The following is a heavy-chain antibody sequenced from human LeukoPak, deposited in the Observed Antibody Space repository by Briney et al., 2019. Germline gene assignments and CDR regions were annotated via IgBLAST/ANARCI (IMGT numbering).Heavy chain of an antibody. D-gene: IGHD1-26*01. CDR3: AREVLGARAFEY. J-gene: IGHJ4*02. Sequence: SETLSLTCAVYGGSFSGYYWSWIRQPPGKGLEWIGEINHSGSANYNPSLKSRVTISVDTSKNQFSLKLSSVTAADTAVYYCAREVLGARAFEYWGQGILVTVSS. CDR2: INHSGSA. CDR1: GGSFSGYY. V-gene: IGHV4-34*01.